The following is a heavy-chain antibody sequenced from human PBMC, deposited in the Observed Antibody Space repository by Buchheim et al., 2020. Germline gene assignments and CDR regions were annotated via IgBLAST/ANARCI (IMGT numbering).Heavy chain of an antibody. J-gene: IGHJ6*02. D-gene: IGHD6-13*01. V-gene: IGHV3-48*01. CDR3: ARGEIAAAYYGLDV. Sequence: EVRLEESGGGLVQPGGSLRLSCTASGFAFVTYSMSWVRQSPGKGMEWVAYLDTFSNNIYYAASVDGRFSISRDAAQSSLYLQMNSLRAEDTGVYFCARGEIAAAYYGLDVWGLGTT. CDR1: GFAFVTYS. CDR2: LDTFSNNI.